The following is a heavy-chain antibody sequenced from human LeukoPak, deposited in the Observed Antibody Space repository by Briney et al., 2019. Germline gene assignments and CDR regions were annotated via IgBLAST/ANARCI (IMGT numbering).Heavy chain of an antibody. J-gene: IGHJ3*02. CDR3: ASGGVLRFLEWLLGSAFDI. Sequence: GGSLRLSCAASGFTFSSYDMHWVRQAPGKGLEWVSAIGTAGDTYYPGSVKGRFTISRENAKNSLYLQMNSLRAGDTAVYYCASGGVLRFLEWLLGSAFDIWGQGTMVTVSS. D-gene: IGHD3-3*01. V-gene: IGHV3-13*01. CDR2: IGTAGDT. CDR1: GFTFSSYD.